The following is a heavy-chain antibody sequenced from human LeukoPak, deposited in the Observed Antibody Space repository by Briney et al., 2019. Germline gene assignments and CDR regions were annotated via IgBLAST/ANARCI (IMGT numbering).Heavy chain of an antibody. CDR1: GFTFSSYA. J-gene: IGHJ1*01. V-gene: IGHV3-30-3*01. CDR3: ARGFYDSSGYYGAEYFQH. Sequence: GGSLRLSCAASGFTFSSYAMHWVRQAPGKGLEWVAVISYDGSNKYYADSVKGRFTISRDNSKNTLYLQMNSLRAEDTAVYYCARGFYDSSGYYGAEYFQHWGQGTLVTVSS. D-gene: IGHD3-22*01. CDR2: ISYDGSNK.